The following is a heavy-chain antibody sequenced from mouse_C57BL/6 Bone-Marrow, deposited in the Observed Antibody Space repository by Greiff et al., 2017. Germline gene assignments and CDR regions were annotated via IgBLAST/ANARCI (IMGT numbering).Heavy chain of an antibody. Sequence: QVTLKVSGPGILQPSQTLSLSCSFSGFSLSTFGMGVGWLRQPSGKGLEWLAHIWWDDAKYYNPALKSRPSIFNDTSINQVYLKSATVDTEDSATYYCAGEYGTTVVHYYAMDYWGQGTSVTVSS. CDR1: GFSLSTFGMG. D-gene: IGHD1-1*01. CDR2: IWWDDAK. CDR3: AGEYGTTVVHYYAMDY. J-gene: IGHJ4*01. V-gene: IGHV8-8*01.